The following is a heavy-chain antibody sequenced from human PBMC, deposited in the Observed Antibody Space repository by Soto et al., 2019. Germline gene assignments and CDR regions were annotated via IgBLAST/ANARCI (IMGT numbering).Heavy chain of an antibody. CDR2: IYYSGST. D-gene: IGHD3-3*01. J-gene: IGHJ2*01. CDR1: GGSISSYY. V-gene: IGHV4-59*08. Sequence: QVQLQESGPGLVKPSETLSLTCTVSGGSISSYYWSWIRQPPGKGLEWIGYIYYSGSTNYNPSLKSRVTISVDTSKNQFSLKLSSVTAADTAVYYCARTIDYDFWRGYYNFDLWGRGTLVTVSS. CDR3: ARTIDYDFWRGYYNFDL.